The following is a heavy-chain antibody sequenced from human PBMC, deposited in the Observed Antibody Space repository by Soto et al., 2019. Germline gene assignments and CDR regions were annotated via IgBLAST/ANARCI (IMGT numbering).Heavy chain of an antibody. CDR3: ARGAIAAQAFDS. J-gene: IGHJ4*02. Sequence: SETLPLTCTVSVDSISSYYWSLIRQPPGKELEWIGDIYYSGSTNYNPSLKSRVTISADASKNQFSLKLRSVTAADTAVYYCARGAIAAQAFDSWGQRTLVTVS. D-gene: IGHD6-13*01. CDR2: IYYSGST. V-gene: IGHV4-59*13. CDR1: VDSISSYY.